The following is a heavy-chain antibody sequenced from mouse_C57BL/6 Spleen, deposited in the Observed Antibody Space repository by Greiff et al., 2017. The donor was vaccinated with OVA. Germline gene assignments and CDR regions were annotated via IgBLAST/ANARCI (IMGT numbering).Heavy chain of an antibody. CDR3: ARRSGDGYWDY. V-gene: IGHV1-61*01. CDR2: IYPSDSET. J-gene: IGHJ2*01. D-gene: IGHD2-3*01. Sequence: VQLQQPGAELVRPGSSVKLSCKASGYTFTSYWMDWVKQRPGPGLEWIGNIYPSDSETHYNQKFKDKATLTVDKSSSTAYMQLSSLTSEDSAVYYCARRSGDGYWDYWGQGTTLTVSS. CDR1: GYTFTSYW.